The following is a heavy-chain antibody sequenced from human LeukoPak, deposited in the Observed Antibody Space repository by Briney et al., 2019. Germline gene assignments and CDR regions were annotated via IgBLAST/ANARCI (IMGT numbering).Heavy chain of an antibody. Sequence: SVKVSCKVSGYTLTELSMHWVRQAPGKGLEWMGRIIPILGIANCAQKFQGRVTITADKSTSTAYMELSSLRSEDTAVYYCARLTYYYDSSGYYPDYWGQGTLVTVSS. CDR2: IIPILGIA. CDR3: ARLTYYYDSSGYYPDY. CDR1: GYTLTELS. V-gene: IGHV1-69*02. J-gene: IGHJ4*02. D-gene: IGHD3-22*01.